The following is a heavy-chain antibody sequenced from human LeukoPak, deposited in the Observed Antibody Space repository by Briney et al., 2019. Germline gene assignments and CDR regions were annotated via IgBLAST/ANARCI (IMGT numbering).Heavy chain of an antibody. CDR2: IRDSGGST. V-gene: IGHV3-66*01. J-gene: IGHJ4*02. D-gene: IGHD3-22*01. CDR1: GFSFSLYP. Sequence: GGSLRLSCAASGFSFSLYPMNWVRQAPGKGLEWLSNIRDSGGSTYYADSVKGRFTISRDNSKNTLYLQMNSLRAEDTAVYYCASTLIKYYYDSSGQFDYWGQGTLVTVSS. CDR3: ASTLIKYYYDSSGQFDY.